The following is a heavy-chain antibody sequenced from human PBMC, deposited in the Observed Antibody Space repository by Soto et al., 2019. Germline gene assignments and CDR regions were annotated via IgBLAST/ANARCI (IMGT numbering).Heavy chain of an antibody. CDR3: AKGGLYISSSWYEGY. CDR1: GFTFSNYA. D-gene: IGHD6-13*01. J-gene: IGHJ4*02. V-gene: IGHV3-23*01. CDR2: ISGSGGSA. Sequence: VQLLESGGGLVQPGGSLSLSCAASGFTFSNYAMSWVRQAPGKGLEWVSSISGSGGSAYNADSVRGRFTISRDNSKNTLYLQMNSLRAEDTAVYYCAKGGLYISSSWYEGYWGQGTLVTVSS.